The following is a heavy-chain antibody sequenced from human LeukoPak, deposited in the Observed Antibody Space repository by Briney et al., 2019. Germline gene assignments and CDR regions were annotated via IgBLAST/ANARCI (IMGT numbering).Heavy chain of an antibody. CDR3: AKDDGGEYHLFDS. D-gene: IGHD3-10*01. Sequence: GGSLRLSCEASGFTFSDYYMSWIRQAPGKGLEWLAYISGSENYIYYADSVKGRFTISRDNAKNSVYLQMDSLRVEDTARYYCAKDDGGEYHLFDSWGQGTLVTVSS. CDR1: GFTFSDYY. J-gene: IGHJ4*02. CDR2: ISGSENYI. V-gene: IGHV3-11*04.